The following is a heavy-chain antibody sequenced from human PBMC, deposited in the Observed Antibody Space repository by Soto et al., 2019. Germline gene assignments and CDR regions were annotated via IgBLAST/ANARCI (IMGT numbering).Heavy chain of an antibody. CDR2: IYPGDSDT. D-gene: IGHD5-12*01. J-gene: IGHJ6*03. CDR1: GYNFTSYW. Sequence: PGESLKISCKGSGYNFTSYWIGWVRQMPGKGLEWMGIIYPGDSDTRYSPSFQGQVTISADKSISTAYLQWSSLKASDTAMYYCARQVVATSYYYYMDVWGKGTTVTVSS. V-gene: IGHV5-51*01. CDR3: ARQVVATSYYYYMDV.